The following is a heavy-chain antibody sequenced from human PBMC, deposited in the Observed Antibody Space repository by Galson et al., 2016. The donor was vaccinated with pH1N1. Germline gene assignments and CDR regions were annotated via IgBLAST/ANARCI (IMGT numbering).Heavy chain of an antibody. Sequence: SVKVSCKASGYTFTTYGISLVRQAPREGLEWMGWVSTYTGNTNYAQQLQGRVTITTDTSTTTAYLDLGSLRADDTAVYFCAREVPMAGSGFPFDYWGQGTLVTVSS. CDR1: GYTFTTYG. CDR2: VSTYTGNT. CDR3: AREVPMAGSGFPFDY. D-gene: IGHD6-19*01. V-gene: IGHV1-18*01. J-gene: IGHJ4*02.